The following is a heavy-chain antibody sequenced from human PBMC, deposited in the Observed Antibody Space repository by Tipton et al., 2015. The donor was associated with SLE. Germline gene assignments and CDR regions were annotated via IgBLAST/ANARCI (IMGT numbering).Heavy chain of an antibody. V-gene: IGHV4-39*07. D-gene: IGHD3-3*01. CDR2: IYKAGTT. Sequence: TLSLTCTVSGDSISSSTYYWGWIRQPPGKGLEWIGNIYKAGTTYYNPSLKSRVTISVDTSKNQFSLKLSSVTAADAAVYYCARGPRDFWSGYFFDYWGQGTLVTVSS. J-gene: IGHJ4*02. CDR1: GDSISSSTYY. CDR3: ARGPRDFWSGYFFDY.